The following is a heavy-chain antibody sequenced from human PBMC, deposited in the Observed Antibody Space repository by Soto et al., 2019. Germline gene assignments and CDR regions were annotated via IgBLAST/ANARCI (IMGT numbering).Heavy chain of an antibody. Sequence: SETLSLTCTVSSGSTSKYYWSWIRQTPGKGLEWIGYIYYSGSTNYNPSLTSRVTISIDTSKNQFSLKLSSVTAADTAVYYCARGVYDGTGYHFWFDPWGQGTLVTVSS. J-gene: IGHJ5*02. CDR1: SGSTSKYY. D-gene: IGHD3-22*01. CDR2: IYYSGST. CDR3: ARGVYDGTGYHFWFDP. V-gene: IGHV4-59*01.